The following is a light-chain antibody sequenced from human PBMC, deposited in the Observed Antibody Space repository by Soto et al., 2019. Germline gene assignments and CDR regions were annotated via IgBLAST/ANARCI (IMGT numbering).Light chain of an antibody. J-gene: IGLJ3*02. CDR1: SSNIGAGYD. V-gene: IGLV1-40*01. Sequence: QSVLTQPPSVSGAPGQRVTISCTGSSSNIGAGYDVHWYQQLPGTAPTLLISANTDRPSGVPDRFSGSKSGLSASLAITGLQTEDEADYYCQSFDSSLTGWVFGGGTKVTVL. CDR3: QSFDSSLTGWV. CDR2: ANT.